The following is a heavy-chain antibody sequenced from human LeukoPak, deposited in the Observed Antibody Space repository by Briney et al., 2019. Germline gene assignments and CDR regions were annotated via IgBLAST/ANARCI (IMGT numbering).Heavy chain of an antibody. V-gene: IGHV4-59*08. CDR1: GGSISSYY. CDR2: IYYSGST. J-gene: IGHJ6*02. D-gene: IGHD1-26*01. CDR3: ARRSWDQYAMDV. Sequence: SETLSLTCTVSGGSISSYYWSWIRQPPGKGLEWIGYIYYSGSTNYNPSLKSRVTISVDTSKNQFSLKLSSVTAADTAVYYCARRSWDQYAMDVWGRGTTVTVSS.